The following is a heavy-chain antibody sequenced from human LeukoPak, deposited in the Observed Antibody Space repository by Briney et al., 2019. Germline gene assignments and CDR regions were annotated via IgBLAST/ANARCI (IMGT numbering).Heavy chain of an antibody. CDR2: IWYDGSNK. CDR1: GFTFSSYG. J-gene: IGHJ4*02. CDR3: ARSGYSYGREADY. D-gene: IGHD5-18*01. Sequence: QPGRSLRLSCAASGFTFSSYGMHWVRQAPGKGLEWVAVIWYDGSNKYYADSVKGRFTISRDNSKNTLYLQMNSLRAEDTAVYYCARSGYSYGREADYWGQGTLVTVSS. V-gene: IGHV3-33*01.